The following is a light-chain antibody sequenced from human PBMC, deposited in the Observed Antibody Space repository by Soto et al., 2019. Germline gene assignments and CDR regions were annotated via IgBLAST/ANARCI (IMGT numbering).Light chain of an antibody. CDR3: QQYGSSPIT. J-gene: IGKJ5*01. CDR1: QSVSSSY. Sequence: EIVLTKSPFTLFLSQGVRANSSWTASQSVSSSYLAWYQQKPGQAPRLLIYGASTRATGIPARFRGSGSGTEFTLTISRLEPEDFAVYYCQQYGSSPITFGQGTRLEI. CDR2: GAS. V-gene: IGKV3-20*01.